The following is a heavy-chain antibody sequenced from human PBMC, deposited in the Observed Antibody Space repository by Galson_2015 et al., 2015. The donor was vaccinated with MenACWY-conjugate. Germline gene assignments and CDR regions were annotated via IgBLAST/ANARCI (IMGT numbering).Heavy chain of an antibody. CDR3: AKDLLRVYSSGWYS. CDR2: ISGSGGST. D-gene: IGHD6-19*01. J-gene: IGHJ4*02. V-gene: IGHV3-23*01. CDR1: GFTFSSYA. Sequence: SLRLSCAASGFTFSSYAMSWVRQAPGKGLEWVSAISGSGGSTYYADSVKGRFTISRDNTKNTLYLQMNSLRAEDTAVYYCAKDLLRVYSSGWYSWGQGTLVTVSS.